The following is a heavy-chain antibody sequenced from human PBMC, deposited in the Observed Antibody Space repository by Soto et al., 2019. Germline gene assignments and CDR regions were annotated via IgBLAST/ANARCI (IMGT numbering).Heavy chain of an antibody. D-gene: IGHD6-13*01. V-gene: IGHV3-9*01. Sequence: EVQLVESGGGLVQPGRSLRLSCAASGFTFDDYAMHWVRQAPGKGLEWVSGISWNSGSIGYADSVKGRFTISRDNAKNSLYLQMNSLRAEDTALYYCAKAVSIAAAIDYWGQGTLVTVSS. J-gene: IGHJ4*02. CDR3: AKAVSIAAAIDY. CDR2: ISWNSGSI. CDR1: GFTFDDYA.